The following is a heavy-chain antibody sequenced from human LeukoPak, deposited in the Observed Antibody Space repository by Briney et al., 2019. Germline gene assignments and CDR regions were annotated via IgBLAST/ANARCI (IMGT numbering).Heavy chain of an antibody. Sequence: PSETLSPTCTVSGGSIVTSTYNWGWVRQPPGKGLEWIGSIYYSGTTYYNPSLKSRVTISIDTSKNQFSLKLTSVTAADTAVYYCTTPLGYCYSTTCHEGYWGQGTLVTVSS. CDR3: TTPLGYCYSTTCHEGY. CDR1: GGSIVTSTYN. V-gene: IGHV4-39*01. D-gene: IGHD2-2*01. CDR2: IYYSGTT. J-gene: IGHJ4*02.